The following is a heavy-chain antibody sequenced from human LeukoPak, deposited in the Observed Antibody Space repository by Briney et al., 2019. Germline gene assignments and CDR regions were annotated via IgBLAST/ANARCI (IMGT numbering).Heavy chain of an antibody. CDR3: ARSLTHHYYDSMTDAFDI. Sequence: ASVKVSCKASGYTFTNYGISWVRQAPGQGLEWMGWISAYNGNTNYAQKLQGRVTMTTDTSTSTAYMELRSLRSDDTAVYYCARSLTHHYYDSMTDAFDIWGQGTMVTVSS. CDR1: GYTFTNYG. V-gene: IGHV1-18*01. CDR2: ISAYNGNT. J-gene: IGHJ3*02. D-gene: IGHD3-22*01.